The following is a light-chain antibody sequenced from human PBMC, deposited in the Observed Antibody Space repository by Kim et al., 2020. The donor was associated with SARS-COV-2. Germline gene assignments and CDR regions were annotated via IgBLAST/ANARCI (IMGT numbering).Light chain of an antibody. CDR1: QYISSN. CDR2: GAS. Sequence: ERVLTQSPATLSVSPEERVTLSCRASQYISSNLAWYQHKPGQAPRLLIHGASTRATGIPARFSGSGSGTEFTLTISSLQSEDFAVYYCQQYYNWPRTFGQGTKVDIK. CDR3: QQYYNWPRT. V-gene: IGKV3D-15*01. J-gene: IGKJ1*01.